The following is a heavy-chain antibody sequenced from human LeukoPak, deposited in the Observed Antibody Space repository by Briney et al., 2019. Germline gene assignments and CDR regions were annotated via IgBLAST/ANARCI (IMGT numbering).Heavy chain of an antibody. CDR1: GGSIRSSSFH. Sequence: SETLSLTCTVSGGSIRSSSFHWAWIRQPPGKGLEWIGSVSYTGDTYYNPSLKSRVTISVDTSKNQFSLRVSSVTAADTAVCYCARVQEYYYDTSGYYPPHYYMDVWGKGTTVTVSS. V-gene: IGHV4-39*07. CDR3: ARVQEYYYDTSGYYPPHYYMDV. J-gene: IGHJ6*03. D-gene: IGHD3-22*01. CDR2: VSYTGDT.